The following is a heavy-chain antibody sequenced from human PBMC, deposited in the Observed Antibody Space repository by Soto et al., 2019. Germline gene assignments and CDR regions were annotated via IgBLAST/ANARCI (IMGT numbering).Heavy chain of an antibody. V-gene: IGHV3-30*18. Sequence: QVQLVESGGGVVQPRRSLRLSCAASGFAFGTYGMHWVRQAPGKGLEWVAVTSYDGSKKYYADSVKGRFTISRDNSNNTVYLQMNSLRLEDTAIYYCAKDRGLADPHYSGLDVWGQGTTVAVSS. J-gene: IGHJ6*02. CDR3: AKDRGLADPHYSGLDV. CDR2: TSYDGSKK. D-gene: IGHD3-10*01. CDR1: GFAFGTYG.